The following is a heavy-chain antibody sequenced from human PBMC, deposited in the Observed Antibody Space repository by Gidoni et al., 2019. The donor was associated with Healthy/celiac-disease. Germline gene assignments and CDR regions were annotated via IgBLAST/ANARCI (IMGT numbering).Heavy chain of an antibody. D-gene: IGHD3-10*01. V-gene: IGHV3-11*05. CDR2: ISSSSSYT. J-gene: IGHJ4*02. CDR1: GFTFSDYY. Sequence: QVQLVESGGGLVKPGGSRRLSCAASGFTFSDYYMSWIRQAPGKGLEWVSYISSSSSYTNYADSVKGRFTISRDNAKNSLYLQMNSLRAEDTAVYYCARTDGITMVRGVIPPDYWGQGTLVTVSS. CDR3: ARTDGITMVRGVIPPDY.